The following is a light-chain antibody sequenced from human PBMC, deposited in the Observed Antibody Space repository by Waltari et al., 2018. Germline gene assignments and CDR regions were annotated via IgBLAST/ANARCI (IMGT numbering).Light chain of an antibody. Sequence: DTQMTQSPSSLSASVGDRVTITCRTSQCISTYLNWYQQKPGKAPKLLIYSASTLQSGAPSRFSGSGSGTDFTLTISSLQPEDFATYFCQQGYSSLVTFGQGTKVEV. CDR2: SAS. V-gene: IGKV1-39*01. CDR3: QQGYSSLVT. CDR1: QCISTY. J-gene: IGKJ1*01.